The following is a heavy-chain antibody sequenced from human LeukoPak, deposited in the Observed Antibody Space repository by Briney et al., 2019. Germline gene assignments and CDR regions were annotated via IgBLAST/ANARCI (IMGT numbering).Heavy chain of an antibody. CDR1: GYTFTSYD. Sequence: ASVKVSCKASGYTFTSYDTNWVRQATGQGLEWMGWMNPNSGNTGYAQKFQGRVTITTDESTSTAYMELSSLRSEDTAVYYCAHCSYYGSGSYYRNYYYYYMDVWGKGTTVTVSS. V-gene: IGHV1-8*01. CDR3: AHCSYYGSGSYYRNYYYYYMDV. D-gene: IGHD3-10*01. J-gene: IGHJ6*03. CDR2: MNPNSGNT.